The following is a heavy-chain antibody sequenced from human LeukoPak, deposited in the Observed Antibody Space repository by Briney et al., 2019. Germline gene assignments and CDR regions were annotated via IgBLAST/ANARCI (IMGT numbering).Heavy chain of an antibody. V-gene: IGHV3-64*01. D-gene: IGHD5-24*01. CDR1: GFTFTNYA. CDR2: ITNNGGST. J-gene: IGHJ4*02. CDR3: ATDGGGYNFDY. Sequence: PGGSLRLSCAASGFTFTNYAMNWVRQAPGKGLEFVSAITNNGGSTYYANSVKGRFTITIDNSKNTLFLQMGSLRAEDLAIYYCATDGGGYNFDYWGQGTLVTVSS.